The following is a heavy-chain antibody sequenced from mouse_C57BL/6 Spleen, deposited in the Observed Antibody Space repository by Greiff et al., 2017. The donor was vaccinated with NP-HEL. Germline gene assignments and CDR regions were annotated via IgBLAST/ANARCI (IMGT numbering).Heavy chain of an antibody. CDR3: ARQSTTVVAFDY. D-gene: IGHD1-1*01. J-gene: IGHJ2*01. CDR2: INPSSGYT. Sequence: VQLQQSGADLAKPGASVKLSCKASGYTFTSYWMHWVKQRPGQGLEWIGYINPSSGYTKYNQKFKDKATLTADKSSSTDYMQLSSLTYEESAVYYCARQSTTVVAFDYWGQGTTLTVAS. V-gene: IGHV1-7*01. CDR1: GYTFTSYW.